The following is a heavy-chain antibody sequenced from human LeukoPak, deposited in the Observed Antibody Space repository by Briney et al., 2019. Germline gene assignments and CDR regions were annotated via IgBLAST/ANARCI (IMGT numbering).Heavy chain of an antibody. J-gene: IGHJ4*02. Sequence: SETLSLTCTVSGDSINNHYWNSIRQPAAKRLEWLGRIYFTGSTNYNPYLHSRISLSMDTSKNQLYLRLMSVTAADTATYYCARAGDRDYFHIDSWGQGTLITVSS. CDR1: GDSINNHY. CDR3: ARAGDRDYFHIDS. CDR2: IYFTGST. D-gene: IGHD4/OR15-4a*01. V-gene: IGHV4-4*07.